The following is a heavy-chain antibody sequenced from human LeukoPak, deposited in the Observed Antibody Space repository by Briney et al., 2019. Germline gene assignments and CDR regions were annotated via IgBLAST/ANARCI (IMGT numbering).Heavy chain of an antibody. Sequence: ASVKVSCKASGYTFTSYDINWVRQATGQGLEWMGWMNPNSGNTGYAQKFQGRVTMTRNTSISTAYMELSSLRSEDTAVYYCARGVQRNDVLRYFDWPNAFDIWGQGTMVTVSS. CDR2: MNPNSGNT. J-gene: IGHJ3*02. V-gene: IGHV1-8*01. CDR1: GYTFTSYD. D-gene: IGHD3-9*01. CDR3: ARGVQRNDVLRYFDWPNAFDI.